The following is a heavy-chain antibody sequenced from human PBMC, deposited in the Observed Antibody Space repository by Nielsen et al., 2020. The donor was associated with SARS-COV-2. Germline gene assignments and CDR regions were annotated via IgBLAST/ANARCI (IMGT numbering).Heavy chain of an antibody. D-gene: IGHD4-17*01. J-gene: IGHJ3*02. Sequence: ESLKISCSVSGGSISDYYWSWIRQPPGKGLEWIGFVHGSGATNYNPSLSSRVTISLDTSKNQFFLKMTSVTPADRAIYYCARDYYGDYLDGFDIWGQGTMVTVSS. CDR2: VHGSGAT. CDR3: ARDYYGDYLDGFDI. V-gene: IGHV4-59*01. CDR1: GGSISDYY.